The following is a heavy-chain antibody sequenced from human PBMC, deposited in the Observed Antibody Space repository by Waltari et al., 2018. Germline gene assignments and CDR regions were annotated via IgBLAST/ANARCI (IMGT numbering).Heavy chain of an antibody. J-gene: IGHJ2*01. CDR2: IYYSGIT. CDR1: GGSISSSSYY. CDR3: ATIRLWLRWYFDL. V-gene: IGHV4-39*07. D-gene: IGHD5-18*01. Sequence: QLQLQESGPGLVKPSETLSLTCTVSGGSISSSSYYWGWIRQPPGKGLEWIGSIYYSGITYYNPSLKSRVTISVDTSKNQFSLKLSSVTAADTAVYYCATIRLWLRWYFDLWGRGTLVTVSS.